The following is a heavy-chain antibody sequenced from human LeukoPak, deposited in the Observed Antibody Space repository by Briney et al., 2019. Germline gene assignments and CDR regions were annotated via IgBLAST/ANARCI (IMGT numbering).Heavy chain of an antibody. J-gene: IGHJ5*02. V-gene: IGHV3-30*18. CDR2: ISYDGSNK. CDR3: AKVPDSSGFFDP. CDR1: GFTFSNYG. D-gene: IGHD3-22*01. Sequence: GRSLRLSCAASGFTFSNYGMHWVRQAPGKGLEWVAVISYDGSNKYYADSVKGRFTVSRDNSKNTLYLQMNSLRAEDTAVYYCAKVPDSSGFFDPWGQGTLVTVSS.